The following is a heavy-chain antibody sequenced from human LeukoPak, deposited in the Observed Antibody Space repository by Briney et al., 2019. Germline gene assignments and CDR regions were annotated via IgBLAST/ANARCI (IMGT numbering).Heavy chain of an antibody. V-gene: IGHV4-59*01. CDR1: GGSISSYY. Sequence: SETLSLTCTVSGGSISSYYWSWIRQPPGKGLEWIGYIYYSGSTNYNPSLKSRVTISVDTSKNQFSLKLSSVTAADTAVYYCARATGFLPSSAWFDPWGQGTLVTVSS. CDR3: ARATGFLPSSAWFDP. D-gene: IGHD2/OR15-2a*01. J-gene: IGHJ5*02. CDR2: IYYSGST.